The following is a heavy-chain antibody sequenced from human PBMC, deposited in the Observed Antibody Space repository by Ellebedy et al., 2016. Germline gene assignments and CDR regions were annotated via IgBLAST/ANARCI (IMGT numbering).Heavy chain of an antibody. CDR3: GRDAVRRFDY. D-gene: IGHD3-10*02. CDR2: IKQDGSQI. CDR1: GSTLSRYW. Sequence: GESLKISCAASGSTLSRYWMSWFRQAPGKGLEWVANIKQDGSQIQYVDSVKGRFTISRDNAKNSLYLQMNSLRAEDTAVYYCGRDAVRRFDYWGQGTLVTVSP. J-gene: IGHJ4*02. V-gene: IGHV3-7*03.